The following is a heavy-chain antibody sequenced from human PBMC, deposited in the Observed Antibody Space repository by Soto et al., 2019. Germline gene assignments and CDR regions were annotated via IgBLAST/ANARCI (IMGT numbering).Heavy chain of an antibody. J-gene: IGHJ6*02. Sequence: QVQLVESGGAVVQPGKSLRLSCAASGFSFSRYGMHWVRQAPGKGPEWVAVISDDGSQKYYADSVKGRFTMSRDNSKNTLYLQMNSLRAEDTGVYRCAKDYYPLAAPDYSVLDVWGQGTTVTVSS. V-gene: IGHV3-30*18. CDR2: ISDDGSQK. D-gene: IGHD6-13*01. CDR3: AKDYYPLAAPDYSVLDV. CDR1: GFSFSRYG.